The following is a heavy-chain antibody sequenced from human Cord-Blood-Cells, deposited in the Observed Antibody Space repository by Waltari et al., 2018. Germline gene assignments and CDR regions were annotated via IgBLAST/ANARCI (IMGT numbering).Heavy chain of an antibody. Sequence: QLQLQESGPGLVKPSETLSLTCTVSGGSISSSSYYWGWIRQPPGKGPEWIGSIYYRGSTYYDPSLKSRVTISVDTFKNQFSLKLSSVTAADTAVYYCARQGFKGSSSWPFDYWGQGTLVTVSS. V-gene: IGHV4-39*01. D-gene: IGHD6-13*01. J-gene: IGHJ4*02. CDR1: GGSISSSSYY. CDR3: ARQGFKGSSSWPFDY. CDR2: IYYRGST.